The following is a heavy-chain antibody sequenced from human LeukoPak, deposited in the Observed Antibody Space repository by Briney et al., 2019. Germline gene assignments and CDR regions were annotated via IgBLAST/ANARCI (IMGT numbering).Heavy chain of an antibody. Sequence: GVSLRLSCAASGFTFSSYWMSWVRQAPGKGLEWVPNIKQDGSEKYYVDSVKGRFTISRDNAKNSLYLQMNSLRAEDTAVYYCARDWAKLRYFDWFKTDAFDIWGQGTMVTVSS. CDR2: IKQDGSEK. V-gene: IGHV3-7*01. J-gene: IGHJ3*02. CDR3: ARDWAKLRYFDWFKTDAFDI. D-gene: IGHD3-9*01. CDR1: GFTFSSYW.